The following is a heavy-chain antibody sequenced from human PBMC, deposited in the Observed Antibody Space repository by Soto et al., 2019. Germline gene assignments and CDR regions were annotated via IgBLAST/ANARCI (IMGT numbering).Heavy chain of an antibody. Sequence: QVQLQESGPGLVKPSQTLSLTCTVSGGSISSGGYYWSWIRQHPGKGLEWIGYIDYSGSTYYNPALKSRVXXSXDXXKNQFSLKLSSVTAADTAVYYCAREWESGDDGDSGWGQGTLVTVSS. V-gene: IGHV4-31*03. CDR1: GGSISSGGYY. CDR2: IDYSGST. CDR3: AREWESGDDGDSG. D-gene: IGHD4-17*01. J-gene: IGHJ4*02.